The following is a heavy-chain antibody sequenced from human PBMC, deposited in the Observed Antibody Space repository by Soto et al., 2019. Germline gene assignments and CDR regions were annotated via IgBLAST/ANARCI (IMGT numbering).Heavy chain of an antibody. V-gene: IGHV3-66*01. D-gene: IGHD1-26*01. CDR3: PRAPWVGATPLAS. CDR2: IYTGGST. CDR1: GFTVSSNY. J-gene: IGHJ4*02. Sequence: EVQLVESGGGLVQPGGSLRLSCAASGFTVSSNYMSWVRQAPGKGLEWVSFIYTGGSTYYADSVKGRFTISRDNSKNTLYFKMTGLGAEDTAVYYGPRAPWVGATPLASWGKGPLVP.